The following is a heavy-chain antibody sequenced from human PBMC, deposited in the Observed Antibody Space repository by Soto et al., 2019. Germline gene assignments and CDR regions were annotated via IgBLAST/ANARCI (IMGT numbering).Heavy chain of an antibody. CDR3: ARNPSSSWYPDY. D-gene: IGHD6-13*01. V-gene: IGHV3-21*01. CDR2: ISSSSSYI. CDR1: GFTFSSYS. J-gene: IGHJ4*02. Sequence: GGSLRLSCAASGFTFSSYSMNWVRQAPGKGLEWVSSISSSSSYIYYADSVKGRFTISRDNAKNSLYLQMNSLRAEDTAVYYCARNPSSSWYPDYWGQGTLVTVSS.